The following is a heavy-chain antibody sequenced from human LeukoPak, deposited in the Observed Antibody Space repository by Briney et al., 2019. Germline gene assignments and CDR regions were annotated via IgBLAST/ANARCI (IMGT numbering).Heavy chain of an antibody. CDR1: GCTFTSYG. CDR3: ARDTPQVEMATMWYY. J-gene: IGHJ4*02. V-gene: IGHV1-18*01. D-gene: IGHD5-24*01. Sequence: ASVKVSCKASGCTFTSYGISWVRQAPGQGLEWMGWISAYNGNTNYAQKLQGRVTMTTDTSTSTAYMELRSLRSDDTAVYYCARDTPQVEMATMWYYWGQGTLVTVSS. CDR2: ISAYNGNT.